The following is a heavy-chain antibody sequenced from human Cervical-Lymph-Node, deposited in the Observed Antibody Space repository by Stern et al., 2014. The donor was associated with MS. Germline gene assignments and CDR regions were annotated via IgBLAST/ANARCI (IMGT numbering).Heavy chain of an antibody. D-gene: IGHD2/OR15-2a*01. V-gene: IGHV3-72*01. Sequence: DQLVQSGGGLVQPGGSLRLSCVGSGFTFSDHFIDWVRQAPGKGLEWVGRIRNKASHYSTEYAASVKGRFTFSRDDSENSLFVQMNSLRIEDTAIYYCARDNKVFGIDVLGQGTSVTVSS. CDR1: GFTFSDHF. CDR2: IRNKASHYST. CDR3: ARDNKVFGIDV. J-gene: IGHJ6*02.